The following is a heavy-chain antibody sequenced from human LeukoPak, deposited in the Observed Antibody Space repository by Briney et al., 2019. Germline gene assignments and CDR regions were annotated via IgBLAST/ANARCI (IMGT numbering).Heavy chain of an antibody. Sequence: GGSLRLSCAASGLAFSAYKMHWVRQAPRKGLVWVSRISTDGYTTDYADFVQGRFTASRDNTKNTWSLEMNSLRAEDTAVYYCVVSGSPGYWGQGTLVTVSS. CDR1: GLAFSAYK. V-gene: IGHV3-74*01. J-gene: IGHJ4*02. D-gene: IGHD2-15*01. CDR2: ISTDGYTT. CDR3: VVSGSPGY.